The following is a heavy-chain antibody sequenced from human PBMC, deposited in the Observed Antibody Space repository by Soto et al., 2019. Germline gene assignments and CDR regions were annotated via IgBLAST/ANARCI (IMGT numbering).Heavy chain of an antibody. Sequence: QVQLVQSGAEVKKPGASVKVSCKASGYTFTSYDINWVRQATGQGLEWMGWMNPNSGNTGYAQKFQDGVNVTSTTSISTAYMELSSLRSEHTAVYYCARDHSSGWYGPYYYHGMDVWGQGTTVTIST. J-gene: IGHJ6*01. D-gene: IGHD6-19*01. CDR3: ARDHSSGWYGPYYYHGMDV. CDR1: GYTFTSYD. CDR2: MNPNSGNT. V-gene: IGHV1-8*01.